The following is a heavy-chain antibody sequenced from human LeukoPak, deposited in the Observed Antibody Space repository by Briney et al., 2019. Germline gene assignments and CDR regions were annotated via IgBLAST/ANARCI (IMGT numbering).Heavy chain of an antibody. CDR1: GYSISSGYY. J-gene: IGHJ4*02. CDR2: IYHSGST. V-gene: IGHV4-38-2*02. D-gene: IGHD6-6*01. CDR3: ARGTARLGYFDY. Sequence: SETLSLTCTVSGYSISSGYYWGWVRQPPGKGLEWIGNIYHSGSTYYNPSLKSRVTISLDTSKNQFSPKLRSVTAADTAVYYCARGTARLGYFDYWGQGTLVTVSS.